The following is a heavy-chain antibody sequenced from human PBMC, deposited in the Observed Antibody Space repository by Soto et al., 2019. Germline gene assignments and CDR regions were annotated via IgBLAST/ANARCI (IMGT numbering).Heavy chain of an antibody. CDR3: ARGRAPNIVLMVYAIGHYYYYAMDV. CDR2: MIPIFGTA. CDR1: GGTCSSDA. D-gene: IGHD2-8*01. V-gene: IGHV1-69*13. J-gene: IGHJ6*02. Sequence: GASVKVACKASGGTCSSDAMSWVRQAPGQGLEWMGGMIPIFGTANYVQKFQGRVTITADESTSTAYMELSSLRSEDTAVYYCARGRAPNIVLMVYAIGHYYYYAMDVWG.